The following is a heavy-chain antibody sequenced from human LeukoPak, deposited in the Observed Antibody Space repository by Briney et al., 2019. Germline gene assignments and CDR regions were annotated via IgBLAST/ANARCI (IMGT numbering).Heavy chain of an antibody. Sequence: SGGSLRLSCAASGFTVSSNYMSWVRQAPGKGLEWVSVIYSGGSTYYADSVKGRFTISRHNSKNTLYLQMNSLRAEDTAVYYCARGGATTYYDYWGQGTLVTVSS. D-gene: IGHD5-12*01. CDR1: GFTVSSNY. CDR3: ARGGATTYYDY. V-gene: IGHV3-53*04. J-gene: IGHJ4*02. CDR2: IYSGGST.